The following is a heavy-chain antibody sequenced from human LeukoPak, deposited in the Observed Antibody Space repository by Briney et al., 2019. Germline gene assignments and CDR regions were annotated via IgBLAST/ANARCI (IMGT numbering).Heavy chain of an antibody. CDR3: ARDLVTADY. CDR1: GFTFSDYY. V-gene: IGHV3-11*04. CDR2: ISGGGTTF. J-gene: IGHJ4*02. D-gene: IGHD2-21*02. Sequence: GGSLRLSCAASGFTFSDYYMNWIRQAPGKGLEWLSYISGGGTTFYYADSVRGRFTISRDNAKNSLYLQMNSLRAEDTAVCYCARDLVTADYWGQGTLVTVSS.